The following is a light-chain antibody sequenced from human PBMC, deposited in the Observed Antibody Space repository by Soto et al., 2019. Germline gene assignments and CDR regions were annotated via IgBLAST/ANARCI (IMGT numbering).Light chain of an antibody. Sequence: EILMTQSPATLSVSPGERATLSCRSSQSFRSDVAWYQQKPCQAPRLLIYDAYTRATGIPVRFSGSGSGTEFTLTIRSLHAEEFALYYCQQYNKWPPITFGGGTKVEI. V-gene: IGKV3-15*01. CDR2: DAY. J-gene: IGKJ4*01. CDR1: QSFRSD. CDR3: QQYNKWPPIT.